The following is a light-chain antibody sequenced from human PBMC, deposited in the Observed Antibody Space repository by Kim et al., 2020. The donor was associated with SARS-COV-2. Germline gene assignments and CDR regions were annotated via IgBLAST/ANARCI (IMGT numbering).Light chain of an antibody. CDR2: KAS. J-gene: IGKJ2*01. V-gene: IGKV1-5*03. CDR3: QQYERYPYT. CDR1: QSIGNW. Sequence: DIQMTQSPSTLSASVGDRVTITCRASQSIGNWLAWFQQKPGNAPKLLIYKASFLQSGVPSRFSGSGSGTEFTLTICSLQPDDFATYYCQQYERYPYTFGQGTKLEI.